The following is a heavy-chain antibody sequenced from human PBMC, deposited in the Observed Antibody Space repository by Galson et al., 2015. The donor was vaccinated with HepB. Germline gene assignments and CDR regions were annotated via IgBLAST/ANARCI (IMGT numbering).Heavy chain of an antibody. CDR2: IVPRFGTA. J-gene: IGHJ6*02. CDR3: ARGRDSSGYYYGRENYYGMDV. D-gene: IGHD3-22*01. V-gene: IGHV1-69*13. CDR1: GDTFSTYA. Sequence: SVKVSCKASGDTFSTYAISWVRQAPGQGLEWMGGIVPRFGTANHAQKFQGRVTISADASTSTAYMELSRLRSEDTAVYYCARGRDSSGYYYGRENYYGMDVWGQGTTVTVSS.